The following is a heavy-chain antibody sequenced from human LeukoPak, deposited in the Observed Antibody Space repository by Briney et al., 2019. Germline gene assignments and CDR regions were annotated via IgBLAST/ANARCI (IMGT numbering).Heavy chain of an antibody. CDR3: ARDTTMVRGAGGFDY. D-gene: IGHD3-10*01. Sequence: GGSLRLSCAASGFTFSSYWMHWVRQAPGKGLVWVSRINSDGSSTTYADSVKGRFTISRDNAKNTLYLQMNSLRAEDTAAYYCARDTTMVRGAGGFDYWGQGTLVTVSS. CDR2: INSDGSST. CDR1: GFTFSSYW. J-gene: IGHJ4*02. V-gene: IGHV3-74*01.